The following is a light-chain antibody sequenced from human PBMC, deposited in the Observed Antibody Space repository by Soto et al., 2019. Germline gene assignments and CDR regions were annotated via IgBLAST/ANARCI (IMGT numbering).Light chain of an antibody. CDR2: RNN. Sequence: QSVLTQPPSASGTPGQRVTISCSGSSSNIGFNYVYWYQQLPGTAPKLLIYRNNQRPSGVPDRFSGSKSGTSASLAISGLRSEDEADYYCAAWDASLSGVVFGGGTKLTVL. CDR3: AAWDASLSGVV. V-gene: IGLV1-47*01. CDR1: SSNIGFNY. J-gene: IGLJ2*01.